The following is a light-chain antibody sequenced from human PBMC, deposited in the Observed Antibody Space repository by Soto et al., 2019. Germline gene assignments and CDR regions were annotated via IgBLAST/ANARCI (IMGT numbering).Light chain of an antibody. CDR2: DAS. CDR1: QSINIW. Sequence: DIQMTQSPSTLSASVGDRVTITCRASQSINIWLAWYQHKPGKAPKLLIYDASNLERGVPARFSGSGSGTDFSFTISSLQPEDIATYYCQQYENLPPTFGQGTRLEIK. CDR3: QQYENLPPT. J-gene: IGKJ5*01. V-gene: IGKV1-33*01.